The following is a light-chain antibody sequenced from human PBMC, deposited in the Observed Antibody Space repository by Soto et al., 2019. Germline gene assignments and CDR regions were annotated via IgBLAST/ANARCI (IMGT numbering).Light chain of an antibody. CDR1: QSVSRSY. V-gene: IGKV3-20*01. CDR2: GAS. J-gene: IGKJ1*01. CDR3: QQYGSSPWT. Sequence: EIVLTQSPGTLSLSPGERATLSCRAGQSVSRSYLACYQQKPGQAPRLLIYGASIRAAGIPDRVSGSGSGTDFTLTSSRLEPEDFAVYYCQQYGSSPWTFGQGTKVEIK.